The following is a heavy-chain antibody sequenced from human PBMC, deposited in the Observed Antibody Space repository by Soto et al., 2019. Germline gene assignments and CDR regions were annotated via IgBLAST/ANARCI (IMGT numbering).Heavy chain of an antibody. D-gene: IGHD3-10*01. CDR1: GGTFSSYA. V-gene: IGHV1-69*06. Sequence: AASVKVSCKASGGTFSSYAISWVRQAPGQGLEWMGGIIPIFGTANYAQKFQGRVTITADKSTSTAYMELSSLRSEDTAVYYCARKPPMVRGVITHAHAFDIWGQGTMVTVSS. J-gene: IGHJ3*02. CDR2: IIPIFGTA. CDR3: ARKPPMVRGVITHAHAFDI.